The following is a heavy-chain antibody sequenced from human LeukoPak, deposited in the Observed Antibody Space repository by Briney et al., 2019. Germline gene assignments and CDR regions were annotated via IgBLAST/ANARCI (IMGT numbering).Heavy chain of an antibody. D-gene: IGHD3-10*01. J-gene: IGHJ4*02. V-gene: IGHV4-39*01. CDR3: ARHDALYYYYGSGRVSYFDY. CDR2: IYYSGST. CDR1: GGSFSGYY. Sequence: SETLSLTCAVYGGSFSGYYWTWIRQPPGKGLEWIGSIYYSGSTYYNPSLKSRVTISADTSKNQFSLKLSSVTAADTAVYYCARHDALYYYYGSGRVSYFDYWGQGTLVTVSS.